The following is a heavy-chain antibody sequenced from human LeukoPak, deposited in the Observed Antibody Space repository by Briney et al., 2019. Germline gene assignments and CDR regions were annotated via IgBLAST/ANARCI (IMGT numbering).Heavy chain of an antibody. CDR1: GGSFSGYY. Sequence: SETLSLTCAVYGGSFSGYYWSWIRQPPGKGLEWIGQVYHDGGTKYNPSLKSRVTILVDKSKNQFSLKLSSVTAADTAVYFCASQYGSGHYHFDYWGQGTLVFVST. CDR3: ASQYGSGHYHFDY. D-gene: IGHD3-10*01. CDR2: VYHDGGT. J-gene: IGHJ4*02. V-gene: IGHV4-34*01.